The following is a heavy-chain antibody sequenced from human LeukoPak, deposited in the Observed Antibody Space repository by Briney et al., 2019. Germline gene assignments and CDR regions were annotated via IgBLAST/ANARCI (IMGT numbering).Heavy chain of an antibody. D-gene: IGHD4-17*01. CDR2: ISSSGSTI. J-gene: IGHJ6*02. CDR3: ARDVSDYGDYLPLWSGMDV. V-gene: IGHV3-11*01. CDR1: GFTFSDYY. Sequence: AGGSLRLSCAASGFTFSDYYMSWIRQAPGKGLEWVSYISSSGSTIYYADSVKGRFTISRDNAKNSLYLQMNSLRAEDTAVYYCARDVSDYGDYLPLWSGMDVWGQGTTVTVSS.